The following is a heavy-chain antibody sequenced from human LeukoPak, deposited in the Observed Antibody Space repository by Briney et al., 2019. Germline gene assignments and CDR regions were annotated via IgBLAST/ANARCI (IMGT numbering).Heavy chain of an antibody. CDR3: VRARSGSYIDY. J-gene: IGHJ4*02. CDR1: GDSISSYY. Sequence: SETLSLTCTVAGDSISSYYWNWIRQPAGKGLEWIGRINTGGSSNYNPSLKSRVTMSIDTSKNQFSLKLSSVTAADTAVYYCVRARSGSYIDYWGQGTLVTVSS. D-gene: IGHD3-10*01. CDR2: INTGGSS. V-gene: IGHV4-4*07.